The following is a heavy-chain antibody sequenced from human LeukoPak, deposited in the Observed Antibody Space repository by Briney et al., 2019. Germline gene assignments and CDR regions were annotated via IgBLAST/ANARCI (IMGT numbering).Heavy chain of an antibody. CDR3: ARDARYSSSWYARPYYYYYYMDV. V-gene: IGHV3-30*04. CDR2: ISYDGSNK. D-gene: IGHD6-13*01. Sequence: PGGPLRLSCAASGFTFSSHAMNWVRQAPGKGLEWVAVISYDGSNKYYVDSVKGRFTISRDNAKNSLYLQMNSLRAEDTAVYYCARDARYSSSWYARPYYYYYYMDVWGKGTTVTVSS. CDR1: GFTFSSHA. J-gene: IGHJ6*03.